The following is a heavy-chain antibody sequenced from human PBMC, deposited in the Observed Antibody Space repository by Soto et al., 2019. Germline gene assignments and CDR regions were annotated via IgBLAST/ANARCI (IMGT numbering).Heavy chain of an antibody. D-gene: IGHD1-26*01. CDR3: ARDLGGSYYGNPFDY. V-gene: IGHV4-34*01. J-gene: IGHJ4*02. Sequence: PSETLSLTCAVYGGSLSGYYWSWIRQPPGKGLEWIGEINHSGTTNYNPSLKSRVTISVDTSKNQFSLKLSSVTAADTAVYYCARDLGGSYYGNPFDYWGQGTLVTVSS. CDR1: GGSLSGYY. CDR2: INHSGTT.